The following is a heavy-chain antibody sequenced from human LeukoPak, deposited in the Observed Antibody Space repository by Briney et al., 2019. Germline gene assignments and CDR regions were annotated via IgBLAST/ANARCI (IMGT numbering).Heavy chain of an antibody. Sequence: SQTLSLTCAISGDSVSSSSAAWNWIRQSPSRGLEWLGRTYYRSKWYNDFAVSVNSRMTINSDTSKNQFSLQLSSVTPEDTAVYYCATRYFDFWGQGTLVTVSS. CDR3: ATRYFDF. V-gene: IGHV6-1*01. J-gene: IGHJ4*02. CDR1: GDSVSSSSAA. CDR2: TYYRSKWYN.